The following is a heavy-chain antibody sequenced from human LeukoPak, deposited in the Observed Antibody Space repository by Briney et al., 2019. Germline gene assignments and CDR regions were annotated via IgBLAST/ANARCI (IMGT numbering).Heavy chain of an antibody. J-gene: IGHJ4*02. Sequence: GGSLRLSCAASRVTFISYSMNWVRHAPGKRLERGSPISSSSSYLYYADSVKCRFTISRDNAQNSLYLQMNSLRAEDTAFYYCAIMHPYYDGRGYSVQWGQGTLVTVSS. V-gene: IGHV3-21*04. CDR2: ISSSSSYL. D-gene: IGHD3-22*01. CDR3: AIMHPYYDGRGYSVQ. CDR1: RVTFISYS.